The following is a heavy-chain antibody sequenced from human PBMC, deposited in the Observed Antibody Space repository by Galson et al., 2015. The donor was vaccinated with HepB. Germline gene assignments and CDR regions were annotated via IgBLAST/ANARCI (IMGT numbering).Heavy chain of an antibody. CDR1: GYTLTELS. V-gene: IGHV1-24*01. D-gene: IGHD3-9*01. Sequence: SVKVSCKVSGYTLTELSIHWVRQAPGKGLEWMGGFVPEDGETLYAQKFQGRVTMTEDTSTDTAYMELSSLRSDDTAVYYCATAAIYDILTGPFDPWGQGTLVTVSS. J-gene: IGHJ5*02. CDR3: ATAAIYDILTGPFDP. CDR2: FVPEDGET.